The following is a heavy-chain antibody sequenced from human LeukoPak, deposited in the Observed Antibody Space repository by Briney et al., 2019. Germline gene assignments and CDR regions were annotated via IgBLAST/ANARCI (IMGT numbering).Heavy chain of an antibody. CDR3: ARDLQPGIAVAG. V-gene: IGHV3-48*04. CDR1: GFTFSSYS. D-gene: IGHD6-19*01. J-gene: IGHJ4*02. Sequence: GGSLRLSCAASGFTFSSYSMDWVRQAPGKGLEWVSYISSSSSTIYYADSVKGRFTISRDNAKNSLYLQMNSLRAEDTAVYYCARDLQPGIAVAGWGQGSLVTVSS. CDR2: ISSSSSTI.